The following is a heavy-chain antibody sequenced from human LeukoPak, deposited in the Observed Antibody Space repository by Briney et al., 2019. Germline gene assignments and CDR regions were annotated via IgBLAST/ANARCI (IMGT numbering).Heavy chain of an antibody. Sequence: VASVKVSCKASGYTFTGYYMHWVRQAPGQGLEWMGWINPNSGGTNYAQKFQGRVTMTRDTSISTAYMELSRLRSDDTAVYYCARGPIMLSFGGFDYWGQGTLVTVSS. CDR1: GYTFTGYY. V-gene: IGHV1-2*02. J-gene: IGHJ4*02. CDR2: INPNSGGT. D-gene: IGHD3-16*01. CDR3: ARGPIMLSFGGFDY.